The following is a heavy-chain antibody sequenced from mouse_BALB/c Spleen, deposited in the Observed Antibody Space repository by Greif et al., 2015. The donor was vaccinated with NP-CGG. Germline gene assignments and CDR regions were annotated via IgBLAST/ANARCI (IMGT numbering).Heavy chain of an antibody. CDR2: ISSGGSYT. J-gene: IGHJ3*01. CDR1: GFTFSSYA. D-gene: IGHD2-14*01. CDR3: ASYYRYWFAY. Sequence: EVKLVESGGGLVKPGGSLKLSCAASGFTFSSYAMSWVRQSPEKRLEWVAEISSGGSYTYYPDTVTGRFTISRDNAKNTLYLEMSSLRSEDTAMYYCASYYRYWFAYWGQGTLVTVSA. V-gene: IGHV5-9-4*01.